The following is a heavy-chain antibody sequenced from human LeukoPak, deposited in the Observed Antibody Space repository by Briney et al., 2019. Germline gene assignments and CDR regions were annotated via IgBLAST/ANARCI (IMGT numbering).Heavy chain of an antibody. Sequence: GGSLRLSCAASGFTFRSNWRNWVRQAPGKGLEWVAHVQPDGSAKIYADSVKGRFTISRDNAKDSVYLQMNSLRVEDTAVYYCARDFFGWSSLGHWGQGTLVTVSS. CDR1: GFTFRSNW. V-gene: IGHV3-7*01. J-gene: IGHJ1*01. D-gene: IGHD6-19*01. CDR2: VQPDGSAK. CDR3: ARDFFGWSSLGH.